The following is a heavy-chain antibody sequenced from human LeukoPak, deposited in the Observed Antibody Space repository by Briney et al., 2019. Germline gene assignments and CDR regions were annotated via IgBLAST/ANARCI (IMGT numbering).Heavy chain of an antibody. CDR3: ARGPHYGGSNYYYYYYMDV. D-gene: IGHD4-23*01. Sequence: GGSLRLSCAASGFTFISYGMSRVRQAPGKGLEWVSGITGSGGSTYYADSVKGRFTISRDNSKNTLYLQINSLRAEDTAVYYCARGPHYGGSNYYYYYYMDVWGKGTTVTVSS. CDR2: ITGSGGST. CDR1: GFTFISYG. V-gene: IGHV3-23*01. J-gene: IGHJ6*03.